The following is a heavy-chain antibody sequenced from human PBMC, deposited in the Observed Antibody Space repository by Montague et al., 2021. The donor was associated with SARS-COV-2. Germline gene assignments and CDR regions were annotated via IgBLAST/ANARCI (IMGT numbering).Heavy chain of an antibody. CDR1: GVAISYGD. J-gene: IGHJ6*02. CDR2: IFENGDT. D-gene: IGHD3-16*01. V-gene: IGHV4-4*09. CDR3: ARYYERSWDV. Sequence: SETLSLTCTVSGVAISYGDWSWIRQPPGKGLEWIVTIFENGDTXXXPSVKGRVTVSEDTSQNQFSLRLSSAAAADTALYYCARYYERSWDVWGQGTTVTVSS.